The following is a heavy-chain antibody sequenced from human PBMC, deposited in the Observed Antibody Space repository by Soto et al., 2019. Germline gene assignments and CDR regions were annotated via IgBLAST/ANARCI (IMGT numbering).Heavy chain of an antibody. V-gene: IGHV3-23*01. D-gene: IGHD5-12*01. J-gene: IGHJ6*02. CDR2: ISGSGGYI. CDR3: AKDHAVYSGYDYYYGMDV. CDR1: GFTFSSYA. Sequence: EVQLLESGGGLVQPGGSLRLSCEASGFTFSSYAMSWVRQAPGKGLEWVSAISGSGGYIHYADSVKGRFTSSRDKPKNTLYLQMNSLRAEDTAVYYCAKDHAVYSGYDYYYGMDVWGQGTTVTVSS.